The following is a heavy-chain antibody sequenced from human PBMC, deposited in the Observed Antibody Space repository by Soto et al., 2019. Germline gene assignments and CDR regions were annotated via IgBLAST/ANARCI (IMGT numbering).Heavy chain of an antibody. V-gene: IGHV1-69*01. D-gene: IGHD6-19*01. J-gene: IGHJ6*02. CDR2: IIPIFGTA. Sequence: QVQLVQSGAEVKKPGSSVKVSCKASGGTFSSYAISWVRQAPGQGLEWMGGIIPIFGTANYAQKFQGRVTITADESTSTAYMELSSLRSEDTAVYYCASREDSSGWYYYYYYGMDVWGQGTTVTVSS. CDR3: ASREDSSGWYYYYYYGMDV. CDR1: GGTFSSYA.